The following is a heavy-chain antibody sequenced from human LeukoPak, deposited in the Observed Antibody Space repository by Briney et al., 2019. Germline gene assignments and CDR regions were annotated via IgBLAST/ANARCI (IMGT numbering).Heavy chain of an antibody. Sequence: GRSLRLSCAASGFTFSSYAMHWVRQAPGKGLEWVAVISYDGSNKYYADSVKGRFTISRDNSKNTLYLQMNSLRAEDTAVYYCAKGPRGWYPAPLDYWGQGTLVTVCS. V-gene: IGHV3-30-3*01. CDR1: GFTFSSYA. J-gene: IGHJ4*02. D-gene: IGHD6-19*01. CDR2: ISYDGSNK. CDR3: AKGPRGWYPAPLDY.